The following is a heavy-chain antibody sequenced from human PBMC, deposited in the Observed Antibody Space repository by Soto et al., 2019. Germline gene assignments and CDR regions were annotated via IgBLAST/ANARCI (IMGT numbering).Heavy chain of an antibody. Sequence: EVQLVESGGGLVQPGGSLRLSCAASEFTFTNYWMHWVRQAPGEGLVWVSRISSSGSSTNYADSVKGRITISRDNAKNIVYLQMISLRAEDTAVYYCARGGRLAYYMVVCGKGTTVTVSS. J-gene: IGHJ6*03. CDR1: EFTFTNYW. CDR2: ISSSGSST. CDR3: ARGGRLAYYMVV. D-gene: IGHD1-1*01. V-gene: IGHV3-74*01.